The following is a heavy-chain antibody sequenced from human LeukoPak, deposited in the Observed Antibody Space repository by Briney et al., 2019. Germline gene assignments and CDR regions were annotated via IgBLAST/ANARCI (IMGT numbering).Heavy chain of an antibody. CDR1: GYTFTGYY. D-gene: IGHD6-19*01. CDR3: ARGRGSGHKENWFDP. V-gene: IGHV1-2*02. Sequence: ASVKVSCKAPGYTFTGYYMHWVRQAPGQGLEWMGWINPNSGGTNYAQKFQGRVTMTRDTSISTAYMELSRLRSDDTAVYYCARGRGSGHKENWFDPWGQGTLVTVSS. J-gene: IGHJ5*02. CDR2: INPNSGGT.